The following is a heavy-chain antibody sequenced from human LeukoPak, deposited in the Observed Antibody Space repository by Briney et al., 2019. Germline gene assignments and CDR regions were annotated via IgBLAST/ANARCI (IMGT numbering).Heavy chain of an antibody. CDR2: IYFSGTT. CDR3: ARRASYSDSSSSFQYYFDY. D-gene: IGHD3-22*01. CDR1: GGSIISSYHY. J-gene: IGHJ4*02. V-gene: IGHV4-39*01. Sequence: SETLSLTCTVSGGSIISSYHYWDWIRQPPGKGLEWIGGIYFSGTTYYSPSVRSQVTISVDTSKNQFSLRLTSVTAADTAVYFCARRASYSDSSSSFQYYFDYWGQGTLVTVSS.